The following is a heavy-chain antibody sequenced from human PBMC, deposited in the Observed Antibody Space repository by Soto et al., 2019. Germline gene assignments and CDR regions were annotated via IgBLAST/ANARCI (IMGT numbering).Heavy chain of an antibody. J-gene: IGHJ4*02. CDR3: ARESEDITSYFDY. CDR2: ISGSGGST. Sequence: PGGSLRLSCAASGFTFSSYAMSWVRQAPGKGLEWVSAISGSGGSTYYGDSMKGRFTISRDNAKNSLYLEMNSLRAEDTAVYYCARESEDITSYFDYRGQGTLVSVSS. V-gene: IGHV3-23*01. CDR1: GFTFSSYA.